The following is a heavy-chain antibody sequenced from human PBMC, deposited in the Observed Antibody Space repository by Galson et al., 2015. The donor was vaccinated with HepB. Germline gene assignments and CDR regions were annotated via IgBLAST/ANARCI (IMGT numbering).Heavy chain of an antibody. J-gene: IGHJ4*02. Sequence: PALVKPTQTLTLTCTFSGFSLISRGVGVGWIRQPPGKALEWLALIFWDGDERYSPSLKSRVTITADSSKKQVVLTMTNTDPEDTATYYCGRFGGGGDWAPFDYWGQGILVTVSS. CDR2: IFWDGDE. V-gene: IGHV2-5*02. D-gene: IGHD2-21*02. CDR3: GRFGGGGDWAPFDY. CDR1: GFSLISRGVG.